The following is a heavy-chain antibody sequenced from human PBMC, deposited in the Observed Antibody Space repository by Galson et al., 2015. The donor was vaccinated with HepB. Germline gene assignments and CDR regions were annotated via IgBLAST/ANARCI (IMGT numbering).Heavy chain of an antibody. V-gene: IGHV3-23*01. CDR1: GFTFSSYA. Sequence: SLRLSCAASGFTFSSYAMSWVRQAPGKGLEWVSAISGSGGSTYYADSVKGRFTISRDNSKNTLYLQMNSLRAEDTAVYYCAKQTYGSGIYTGVYWGQGTLVTVSS. D-gene: IGHD3-10*01. CDR3: AKQTYGSGIYTGVY. CDR2: ISGSGGST. J-gene: IGHJ4*02.